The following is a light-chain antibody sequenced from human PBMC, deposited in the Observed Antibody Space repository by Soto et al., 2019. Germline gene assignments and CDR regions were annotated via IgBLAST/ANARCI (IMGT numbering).Light chain of an antibody. V-gene: IGKV3-15*01. CDR2: GAS. CDR3: QQYKNWPLT. J-gene: IGKJ4*01. Sequence: EIVMTQSPATLSVSPGESATLSCRASQSVSNNLAWYQQKPGQAPRLLIYGASARATGIPARFSGSGSGTEFTLTISSLQSEDFAVYYCQQYKNWPLTFGGGTKVEIK. CDR1: QSVSNN.